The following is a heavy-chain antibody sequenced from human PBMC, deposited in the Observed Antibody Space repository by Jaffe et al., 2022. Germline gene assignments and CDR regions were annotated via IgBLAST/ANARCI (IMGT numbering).Heavy chain of an antibody. CDR3: ARGKLRYFDWSPPPAFDI. J-gene: IGHJ3*02. CDR2: ISSSSSTI. CDR1: GFTFSSYS. V-gene: IGHV3-48*01. D-gene: IGHD3-9*01. Sequence: EVQLVESGGGLVQPGGSLRLSCAASGFTFSSYSMNWVRQAPGKGLEWVSYISSSSSTIYYADSVKGRFTISRDNAKNSLYLQMNSLRAEDTAVYYCARGKLRYFDWSPPPAFDIWGQGTMVTVSS.